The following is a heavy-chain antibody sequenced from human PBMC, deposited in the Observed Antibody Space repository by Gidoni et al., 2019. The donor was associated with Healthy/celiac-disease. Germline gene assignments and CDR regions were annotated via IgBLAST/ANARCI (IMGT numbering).Heavy chain of an antibody. CDR3: ARSFYDSSGPNPYYFDY. CDR1: GFTFSSYS. V-gene: IGHV3-48*04. D-gene: IGHD3-22*01. Sequence: EVQLVESGGGLVQPGGSLSLSCAASGFTFSSYSMHWVRQAPGKGLEWVSYISSSSSTIYYADSVKGRFTISRDNAKNSLYLQMNSLRAEDTAVYYCARSFYDSSGPNPYYFDYWGQGTLVTVSS. J-gene: IGHJ4*02. CDR2: ISSSSSTI.